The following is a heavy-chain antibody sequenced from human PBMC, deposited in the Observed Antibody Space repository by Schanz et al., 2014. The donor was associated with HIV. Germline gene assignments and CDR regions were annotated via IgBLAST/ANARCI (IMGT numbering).Heavy chain of an antibody. CDR3: AKPEYDSRGNSQSHFDY. V-gene: IGHV3-23*01. J-gene: IGHJ4*02. Sequence: EVQLLESAGGLVQPGGSLRLSCAASGFTFNNYGMTWVRQAPGKGLEWVSSISESGGRTYYADSVNGRFTISRDNSKNTLYLQMTTLRTEDTAVYYCAKPEYDSRGNSQSHFDYWGQGTLVTVSS. D-gene: IGHD3-22*01. CDR2: ISESGGRT. CDR1: GFTFNNYG.